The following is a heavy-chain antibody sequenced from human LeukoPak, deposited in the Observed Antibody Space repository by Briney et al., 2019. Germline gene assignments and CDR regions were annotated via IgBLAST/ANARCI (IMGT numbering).Heavy chain of an antibody. Sequence: GSLRLSCAASGFTFSSYAMSWARQAPGKGLEWVSAISGSGSSTYSADSVKGRFTISRDNSKNTLYLQMNSLRGEDTAVYYCAKAVAAGGYHFYGMDVWGQGTTVTVSS. CDR1: GFTFSSYA. CDR2: ISGSGSST. D-gene: IGHD6-13*01. CDR3: AKAVAAGGYHFYGMDV. V-gene: IGHV3-23*01. J-gene: IGHJ6*02.